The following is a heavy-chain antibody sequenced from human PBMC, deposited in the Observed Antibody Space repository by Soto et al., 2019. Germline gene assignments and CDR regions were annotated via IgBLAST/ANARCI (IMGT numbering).Heavy chain of an antibody. J-gene: IGHJ6*02. Sequence: ASVKVSCKASGGTFNNYTINWLRQAPGQGLEWMGGIIPIFGTANYAQKFQGRVTITADESTSTAYMELSSLRSEDTAVYYCAVHRPTIFGVVLTYYYYGMDVWGQGTTVTVSS. V-gene: IGHV1-69*13. CDR1: GGTFNNYT. CDR2: IIPIFGTA. CDR3: AVHRPTIFGVVLTYYYYGMDV. D-gene: IGHD3-3*01.